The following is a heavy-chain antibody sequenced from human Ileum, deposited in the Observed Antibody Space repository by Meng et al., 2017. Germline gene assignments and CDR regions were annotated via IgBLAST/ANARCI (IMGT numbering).Heavy chain of an antibody. CDR2: TYYRSKWYS. CDR1: GGSVSSNLAA. D-gene: IGHD3-3*01. Sequence: VQPQKSGAGLVKPHHTLSLPCAVSGGSVSSNLAAWNWTRQSPLRGLEWLGRTYYRSKWYSEYAVSVKSRISITPDTSKNQFSLQMNSVTPEDTAVYYCASGSGSLDYWGPGTLVTVSS. J-gene: IGHJ4*02. V-gene: IGHV6-1*01. CDR3: ASGSGSLDY.